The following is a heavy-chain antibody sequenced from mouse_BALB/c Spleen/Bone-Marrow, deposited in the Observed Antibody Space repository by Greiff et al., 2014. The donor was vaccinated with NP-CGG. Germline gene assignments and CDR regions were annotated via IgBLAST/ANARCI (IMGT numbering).Heavy chain of an antibody. D-gene: IGHD1-1*01. CDR3: ARDYGDY. V-gene: IGHV14-3*02. Sequence: EVNLVESGAELVKPGASVKLSCTASGFNIKDTYIHWVEQRPEQGLEWIGRIDPANDNTKYDPKFQDKATITADTSSNTAYLQLSSLTSEDTAVYYCARDYGDYGGQGTTLTVSS. CDR1: GFNIKDTY. CDR2: IDPANDNT. J-gene: IGHJ2*01.